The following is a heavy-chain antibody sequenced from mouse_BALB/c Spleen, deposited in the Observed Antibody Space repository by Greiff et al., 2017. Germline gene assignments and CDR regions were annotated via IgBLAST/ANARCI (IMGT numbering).Heavy chain of an antibody. CDR2: ISDGGSYT. D-gene: IGHD2-4*01. Sequence: EVQLVESGGGLVKPGGSLKLSCAASGFTFSDYYMYWVRQTPEKRLEWVATISDGGSYTYYPDSVKGRFTISRDNAKNNLYLQMSSLKSEDTGMYYCARARSTMITTGAMDYWGQGTSVTVSS. J-gene: IGHJ4*01. CDR3: ARARSTMITTGAMDY. V-gene: IGHV5-4*02. CDR1: GFTFSDYY.